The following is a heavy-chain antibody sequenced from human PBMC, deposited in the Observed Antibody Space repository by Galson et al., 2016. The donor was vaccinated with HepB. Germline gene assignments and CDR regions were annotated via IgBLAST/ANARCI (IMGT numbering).Heavy chain of an antibody. V-gene: IGHV3-64D*09. Sequence: SLRLSCAASGFSFSSYVMFWVRQAPGKGLEFVSAIGSDGRSTHYAGSLRGRFTVSRDNSKNMLYLQMGSLRAEDTAVYYCGKYEFDYWGQGTRVTVSS. CDR1: GFSFSSYV. J-gene: IGHJ4*02. D-gene: IGHD3-3*01. CDR3: GKYEFDY. CDR2: IGSDGRST.